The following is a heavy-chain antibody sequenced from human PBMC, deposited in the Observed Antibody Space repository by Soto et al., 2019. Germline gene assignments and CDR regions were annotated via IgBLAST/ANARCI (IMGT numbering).Heavy chain of an antibody. Sequence: PAGSVRLSCAASGFTFSSYSMSWVRQAPGKGLEWVSYITSSSSTLYYADSVEGRFTISRDNAKNSLYLQMNSLRDEDTAVYYCARVYYYDSSALFDPWGQGTLVTVSS. CDR3: ARVYYYDSSALFDP. CDR2: ITSSSSTL. CDR1: GFTFSSYS. J-gene: IGHJ5*02. D-gene: IGHD3-22*01. V-gene: IGHV3-48*02.